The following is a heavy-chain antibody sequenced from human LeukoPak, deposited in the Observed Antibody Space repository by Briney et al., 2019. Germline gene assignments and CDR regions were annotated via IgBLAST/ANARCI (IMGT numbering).Heavy chain of an antibody. Sequence: SVKVSCKASGGTFSSYAISWVRQAPGQGLEWMGGIIPIFGTANYAQKFQGRVTITTDESTSTAYMELSSLRSEETAVYYCARAWFYDYVWGSYRKDTTHPEYYYYMDVWGKGTTVTVSS. V-gene: IGHV1-69*05. J-gene: IGHJ6*03. CDR3: ARAWFYDYVWGSYRKDTTHPEYYYYMDV. CDR2: IIPIFGTA. D-gene: IGHD3-16*02. CDR1: GGTFSSYA.